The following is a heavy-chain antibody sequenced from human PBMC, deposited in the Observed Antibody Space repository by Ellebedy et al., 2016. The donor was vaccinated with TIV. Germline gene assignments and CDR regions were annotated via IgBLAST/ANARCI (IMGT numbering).Heavy chain of an antibody. Sequence: GGSLRLSCVSSGFSFRSYWMTWVRQAPGKGLEWVANINQGGSERHYVDSVKGRFTISRDNTKNSLFLQMNSLRAEDTAVYYCATDGSYGDYRSPAHAFVFWGQGTMVSVAS. CDR2: INQGGSER. D-gene: IGHD3-10*01. CDR3: ATDGSYGDYRSPAHAFVF. CDR1: GFSFRSYW. J-gene: IGHJ3*01. V-gene: IGHV3-7*01.